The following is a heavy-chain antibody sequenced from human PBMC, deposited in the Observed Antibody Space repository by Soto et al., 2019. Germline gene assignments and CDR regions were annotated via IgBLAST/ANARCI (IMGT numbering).Heavy chain of an antibody. V-gene: IGHV4-30-4*01. Sequence: PSGTTSITSTVSGGSVCSGDYSGCWIRQPPGKGLEWIGYIYYSWSTYYNPSLKSRVTISVDTSKNQFSLNLSSVTAADTAMYYCARAGVATIYPGNNWFDPWGQGTLVTVSS. CDR1: GGSVCSGDYS. J-gene: IGHJ5*02. CDR3: ARAGVATIYPGNNWFDP. CDR2: IYYSWST. D-gene: IGHD5-12*01.